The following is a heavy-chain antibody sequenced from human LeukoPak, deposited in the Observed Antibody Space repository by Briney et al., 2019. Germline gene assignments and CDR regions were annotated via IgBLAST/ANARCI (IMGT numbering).Heavy chain of an antibody. CDR2: IYYTGST. CDR3: Y. Sequence: TSETLSLTCTVSGVSVSSGTHYWSWIRQPPGKGLEWIGYIYYTGSTNYNPSLKSRVSMSIDTSKNQFSLKLTSVTAADTAVYYDYWGQGTLVTVSS. J-gene: IGHJ4*02. V-gene: IGHV4-61*01. CDR1: GVSVSSGTHY.